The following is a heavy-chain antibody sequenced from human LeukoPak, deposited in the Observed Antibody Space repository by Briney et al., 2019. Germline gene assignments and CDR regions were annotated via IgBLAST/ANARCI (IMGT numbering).Heavy chain of an antibody. V-gene: IGHV4-34*01. CDR3: ARGFQSRMQTGWFDP. J-gene: IGHJ5*02. CDR1: GGSFSGYY. Sequence: SETLSLTCAVYGGSFSGYYWSWIRQPPGKGLEWIGEINHSGSTNYNPSLKSRVTISVDTSKNQFSLKLSSVTAADTAVYYCARGFQSRMQTGWFDPWGQGTLVTVSS. D-gene: IGHD3-9*01. CDR2: INHSGST.